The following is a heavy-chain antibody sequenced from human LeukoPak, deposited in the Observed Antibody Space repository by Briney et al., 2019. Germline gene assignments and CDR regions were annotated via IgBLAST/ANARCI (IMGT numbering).Heavy chain of an antibody. CDR1: GFTFSSYW. D-gene: IGHD5-12*01. Sequence: PGGSLRLSCAASGFTFSSYWMSWVRQAPGKGLEWVAVISYDGSNKYYADSVKGRFTISRDNSKNTLYLQMNSLRAEDTAVYYCAKEGYSGYEPRGGLDYWGQGTLVTVSS. V-gene: IGHV3-30*18. J-gene: IGHJ4*02. CDR3: AKEGYSGYEPRGGLDY. CDR2: ISYDGSNK.